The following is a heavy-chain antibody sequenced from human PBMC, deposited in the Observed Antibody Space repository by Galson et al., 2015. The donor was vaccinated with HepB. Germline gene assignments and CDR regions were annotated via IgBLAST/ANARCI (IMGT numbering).Heavy chain of an antibody. CDR2: ISSSSSYI. D-gene: IGHD7-27*01. CDR1: GFTFSSYS. J-gene: IGHJ4*02. V-gene: IGHV3-21*01. CDR3: AREQTGDGFSGY. Sequence: SLRLSCAASGFTFSSYSMNWVRQAPGKGLEWVSSISSSSSYIYYADSVKGRFTISRDNAKNSLYLQMNSLRAEDTAVYCCAREQTGDGFSGYWGQGTLVTVSS.